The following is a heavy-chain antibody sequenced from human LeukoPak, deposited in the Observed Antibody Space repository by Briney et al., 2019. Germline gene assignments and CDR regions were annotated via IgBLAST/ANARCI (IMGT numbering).Heavy chain of an antibody. Sequence: GGSLRLSCAASGFTFSNAWMSWVRQAPGKGLEWVGRIKSITDGGTTDYAAPVKGRFTISRDDSKNTLYLQMSSLKTEDTAVYYCTLQARIAGRTVDYWGQGTLVTVSS. V-gene: IGHV3-15*01. CDR2: IKSITDGGTT. D-gene: IGHD6-6*01. CDR1: GFTFSNAW. CDR3: TLQARIAGRTVDY. J-gene: IGHJ4*02.